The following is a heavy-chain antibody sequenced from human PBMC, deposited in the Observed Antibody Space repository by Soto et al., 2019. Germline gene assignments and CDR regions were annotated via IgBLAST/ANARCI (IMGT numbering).Heavy chain of an antibody. CDR2: ISTSSNYI. V-gene: IGHV3-21*01. J-gene: IGHJ3*02. D-gene: IGHD6-19*01. CDR1: GFTFSSYS. Sequence: EVQLVESGGGLVKPGGSLRLSCAASGFTFSSYSMIWVRQAPGKGLEWVSCISTSSNYIFYGDSVKGRFTISRDNAKKSLYLQMNSLRAEDTAVYYCARDTGYSSGQVPESFDIWGQWTMVTVSS. CDR3: ARDTGYSSGQVPESFDI.